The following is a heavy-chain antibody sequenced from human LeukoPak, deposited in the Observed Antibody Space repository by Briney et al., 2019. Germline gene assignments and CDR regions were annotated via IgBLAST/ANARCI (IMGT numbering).Heavy chain of an antibody. Sequence: GGSLRLSCAASGFTFSSYGMHWVRQAPGKGLKWVAFIRYDGSNKYYADSVKGRFTISRDNAKSSLYLQMNSLRAEDTAVYYCARVGESSWFGEDWGQGTLVTVSS. D-gene: IGHD6-13*01. CDR2: IRYDGSNK. J-gene: IGHJ4*02. CDR1: GFTFSSYG. CDR3: ARVGESSWFGED. V-gene: IGHV3-30*02.